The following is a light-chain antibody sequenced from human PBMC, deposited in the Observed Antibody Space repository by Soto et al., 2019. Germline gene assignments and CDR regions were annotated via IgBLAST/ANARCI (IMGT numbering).Light chain of an antibody. CDR2: EVR. CDR1: SNDVGGYNY. Sequence: QSALTQPASVSGSPGQSITISCTGTSNDVGGYNYVSWYQQQPGKAPKLIIYEVRHRPSGISNRFSGSKSGNTASLTISGLHVEDEADYYCSSHSATSPYVFGTGTKLTVL. CDR3: SSHSATSPYV. V-gene: IGLV2-14*01. J-gene: IGLJ1*01.